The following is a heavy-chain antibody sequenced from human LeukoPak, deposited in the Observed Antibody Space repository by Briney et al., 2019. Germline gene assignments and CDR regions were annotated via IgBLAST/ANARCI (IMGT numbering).Heavy chain of an antibody. J-gene: IGHJ5*02. CDR3: ARLGEYSNWFDP. Sequence: ASVKVYCKASGYTFISYDINWVRQATGQGLEWMGWMNPNSGNTGYAQKFQGRVTMTRSTSINTAYMELSSLTSDDTAVYYCARLGEYSNWFDPWGQGTLVIASS. CDR2: MNPNSGNT. D-gene: IGHD3-16*01. V-gene: IGHV1-8*01. CDR1: GYTFISYD.